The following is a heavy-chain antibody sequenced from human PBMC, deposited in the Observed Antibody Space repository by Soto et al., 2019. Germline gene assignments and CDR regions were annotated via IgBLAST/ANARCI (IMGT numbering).Heavy chain of an antibody. CDR2: ITVYNGNT. V-gene: IGHV1-18*01. Sequence: ASVKVSCKASGYTFTTYALTWVRQAPGQGLEWMGWITVYNGNTNYAQKLQGRVTLTTDTTTSTAYMELRSLRSDDTAVYYCARDRGGGGDYAHYDYWGQGTQVTVSS. D-gene: IGHD4-17*01. CDR3: ARDRGGGGDYAHYDY. CDR1: GYTFTTYA. J-gene: IGHJ4*02.